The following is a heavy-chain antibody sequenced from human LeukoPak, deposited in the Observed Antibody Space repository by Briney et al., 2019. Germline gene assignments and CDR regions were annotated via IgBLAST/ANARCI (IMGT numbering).Heavy chain of an antibody. V-gene: IGHV1-3*03. CDR1: GYTFTSYA. Sequence: ASVKVSCKASGYTFTSYAMHWVRQAPGQRLEWMGWINAGNGNTKYSQEFQGRVTITSDTSASTAYMELSSLRSEDMAVYYCARSPILYSSGWPYYFDYWGQGTLVTVSS. J-gene: IGHJ4*02. D-gene: IGHD6-19*01. CDR2: INAGNGNT. CDR3: ARSPILYSSGWPYYFDY.